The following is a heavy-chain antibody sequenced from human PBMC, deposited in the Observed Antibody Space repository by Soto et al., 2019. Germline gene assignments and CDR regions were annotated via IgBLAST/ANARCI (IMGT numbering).Heavy chain of an antibody. D-gene: IGHD3-16*02. CDR2: ISGSGGST. CDR1: GFTFSSYA. V-gene: IGHV3-23*01. J-gene: IGHJ5*02. Sequence: PGGALRLSCSASGFTFSSYAMSWVRQAPGKGLEWVSAISGSGGSTYYADSVKGRFTISRDNSKNTLYLQMNSLRAEDTAVYYCAGSSYVWGSYRPGGWFDPWGQGTLVTVSS. CDR3: AGSSYVWGSYRPGGWFDP.